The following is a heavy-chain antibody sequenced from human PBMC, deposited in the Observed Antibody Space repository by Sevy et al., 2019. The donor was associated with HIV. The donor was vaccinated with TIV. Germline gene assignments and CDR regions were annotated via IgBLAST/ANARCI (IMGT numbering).Heavy chain of an antibody. CDR1: GYTFTTYW. V-gene: IGHV5-51*01. Sequence: GESLKISCQGSGYTFTTYWIGWVRQMPGKGLEWMGIIYPGDSDTRYSPSFQGQVTISADKSISTAFLQWSSLKASDTAIYYCARLGSNWNYEGHWGQGTLVTVSS. D-gene: IGHD1-7*01. CDR3: ARLGSNWNYEGH. J-gene: IGHJ4*02. CDR2: IYPGDSDT.